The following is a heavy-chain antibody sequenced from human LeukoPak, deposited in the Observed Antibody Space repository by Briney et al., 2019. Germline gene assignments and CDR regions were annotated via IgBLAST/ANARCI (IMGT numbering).Heavy chain of an antibody. V-gene: IGHV1-69*13. D-gene: IGHD1-20*01. CDR3: ARVITGTTDAFDI. CDR1: GGTFSSYA. CDR2: IIPIFGTA. Sequence: SVKVSCKASGGTFSSYAISWVRQAPGQGLEWMGGIIPIFGTANYAQKFQGRVTITADESTSTAYMELSSLRSEDTAVYYRARVITGTTDAFDIWGQGTMVTVSS. J-gene: IGHJ3*02.